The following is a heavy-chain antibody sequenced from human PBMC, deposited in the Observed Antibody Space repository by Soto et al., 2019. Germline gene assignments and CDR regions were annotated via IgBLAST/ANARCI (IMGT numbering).Heavy chain of an antibody. J-gene: IGHJ3*02. D-gene: IGHD5-18*01. V-gene: IGHV1-18*01. CDR2: ISAYNGNT. Sequence: ASVKGSCKASGYTFTSYGISWVRQAPGQGLEWMGWISAYNGNTNYAQKLQGRVTMTTDTSTSTAYMELRSLRSDDTAVYYCARDCGYSYGYSHDAFDIRGQGTMVTVSS. CDR3: ARDCGYSYGYSHDAFDI. CDR1: GYTFTSYG.